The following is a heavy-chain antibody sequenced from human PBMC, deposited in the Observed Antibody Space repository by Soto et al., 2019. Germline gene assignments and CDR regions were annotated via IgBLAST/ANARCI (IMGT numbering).Heavy chain of an antibody. Sequence: PGGSLRLSCAASGFTFSNAWMNWVRQAPGKGLEWVGRIKSKTDGGTTDYAAPVKGRFNISRDDSKNTLYLQMNSLKTEDTAVYYSTTVARYDFRSVYYSPHLAPPYDAFDIWGQGKMVTVPS. V-gene: IGHV3-15*07. CDR3: TTVARYDFRSVYYSPHLAPPYDAFDI. CDR1: GFTFSNAW. J-gene: IGHJ3*02. CDR2: IKSKTDGGTT. D-gene: IGHD3-3*01.